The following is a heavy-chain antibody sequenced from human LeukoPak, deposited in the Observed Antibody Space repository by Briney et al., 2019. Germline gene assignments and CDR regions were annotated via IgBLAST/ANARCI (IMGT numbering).Heavy chain of an antibody. J-gene: IGHJ4*02. CDR2: ISGSGVAT. V-gene: IGHV3-23*01. Sequence: GGSLRLSCAASGFTFSSYEMNWVRQAPGRGLEWVSGISGSGVATYYEDSVKGRFTISRDNSNNTLYLQMNGLRLEDTAIYYCAKSIVRGVTEPRIDCWGQGTLVTVSS. CDR3: AKSIVRGVTEPRIDC. CDR1: GFTFSSYE. D-gene: IGHD3-10*01.